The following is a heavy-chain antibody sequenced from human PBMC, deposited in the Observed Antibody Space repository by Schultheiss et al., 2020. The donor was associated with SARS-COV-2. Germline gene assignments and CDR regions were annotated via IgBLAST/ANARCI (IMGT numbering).Heavy chain of an antibody. CDR3: AKDLSPGIVATIVEYFDY. CDR2: ISGSGGST. J-gene: IGHJ4*02. D-gene: IGHD5-12*01. Sequence: GGSLRLSCAASRFTFSSYAMSWVRQAPGKGLEWVSAISGSGGSTYYADSVKGRFTISRDNSKNTLYLQMNSLRAEDTAVYYCAKDLSPGIVATIVEYFDYWGQGTLVTVSS. CDR1: RFTFSSYA. V-gene: IGHV3-23*01.